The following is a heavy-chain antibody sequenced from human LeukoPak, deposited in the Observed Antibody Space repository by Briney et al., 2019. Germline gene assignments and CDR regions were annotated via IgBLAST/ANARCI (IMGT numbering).Heavy chain of an antibody. V-gene: IGHV4-39*07. CDR3: ARRYGDYYS. Sequence: SETLSLTCTVSGGSMSSGSYYWTWIRQSPGKGLEWIGEINHSGSTNYNPSLKSRVTISVDTSKNQFSLKLSSVTAADTAVYYCARRYGDYYSWGQGNLVTVSS. CDR2: INHSGST. CDR1: GGSMSSGSYY. J-gene: IGHJ4*02. D-gene: IGHD3-22*01.